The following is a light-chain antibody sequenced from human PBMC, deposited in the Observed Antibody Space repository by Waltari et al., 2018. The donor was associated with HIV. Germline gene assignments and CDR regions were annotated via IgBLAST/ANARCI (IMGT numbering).Light chain of an antibody. CDR1: SSDVGGYNY. CDR3: SSYTSSSTLVV. J-gene: IGLJ2*01. V-gene: IGLV2-14*03. CDR2: DVS. Sequence: QSALTQPASVSGSPGQSITISCTGTSSDVGGYNYVSWYQQHPGKAPKLMIYDVSNRPSGVSNRFSGCKSGNTASPAISGLQAEDEADYYCSSYTSSSTLVVFGGGTKLTVL.